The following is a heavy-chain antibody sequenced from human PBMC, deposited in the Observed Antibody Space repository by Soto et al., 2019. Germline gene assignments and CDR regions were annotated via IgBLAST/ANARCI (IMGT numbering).Heavy chain of an antibody. D-gene: IGHD6-13*01. CDR2: ISYDGSNT. Sequence: GGSLRLSCAASGVTFSSYGMHWVRLTPGRGLEWVAVISYDGSNTYYTDSVKGRFTISRDNSKNTLYLQMNSLRPEDTAIYYCAKLRSSSWTQYAFDIWGHGTMVTVSS. J-gene: IGHJ3*02. CDR3: AKLRSSSWTQYAFDI. V-gene: IGHV3-30*18. CDR1: GVTFSSYG.